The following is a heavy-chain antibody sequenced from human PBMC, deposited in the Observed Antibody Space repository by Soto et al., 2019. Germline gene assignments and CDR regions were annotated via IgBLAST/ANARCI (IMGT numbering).Heavy chain of an antibody. D-gene: IGHD3-10*01. CDR2: ISHNDEPKI. Sequence: QVQLVESGGGVVQPGRSLRLSCGASGCSFKNYAFHWVRQAPGKGLEWVALISHNDEPKIFYADSVQGRFTISRDNFKNTVYLQMNSLRDEDTAVYHCARGVRAETYYNAFDYWGQGTQVTVSS. CDR1: GCSFKNYA. CDR3: ARGVRAETYYNAFDY. V-gene: IGHV3-30-3*01. J-gene: IGHJ4*01.